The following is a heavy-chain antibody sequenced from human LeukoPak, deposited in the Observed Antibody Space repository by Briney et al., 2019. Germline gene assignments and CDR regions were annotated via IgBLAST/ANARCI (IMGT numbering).Heavy chain of an antibody. D-gene: IGHD6-19*01. CDR3: AGIAVAGQYYFDY. CDR2: INPNSGGT. Sequence: ASVKVSCKASGYIFTGYYMHWVRQAPGQGIAWMGWINPNSGGTNYAQKFQGRVTMTRDTSISTAYLELSRLRSDDPAVYYCAGIAVAGQYYFDYWGQGTLVTVSS. V-gene: IGHV1-2*02. J-gene: IGHJ4*02. CDR1: GYIFTGYY.